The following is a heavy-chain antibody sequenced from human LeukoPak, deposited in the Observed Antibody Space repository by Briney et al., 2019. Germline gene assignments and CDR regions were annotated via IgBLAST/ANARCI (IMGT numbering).Heavy chain of an antibody. CDR3: AREGVGATTSIYYMDV. CDR1: GFTFSSYE. V-gene: IGHV3-66*01. CDR2: IYSGGST. J-gene: IGHJ6*03. D-gene: IGHD1-26*01. Sequence: GGSLRLSCAASGFTFSSYEMNWVRQAPGKGLEWVSVIYSGGSTYYADSVKGRFTISRDNSKNTLYLQMNSLRAEDTAVYYCAREGVGATTSIYYMDVWGKGTTVTISS.